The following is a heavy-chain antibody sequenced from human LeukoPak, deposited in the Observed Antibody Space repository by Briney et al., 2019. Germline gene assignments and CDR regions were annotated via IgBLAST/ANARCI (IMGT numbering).Heavy chain of an antibody. J-gene: IGHJ4*02. D-gene: IGHD3-16*01. CDR2: IYTSGST. CDR3: ARVVWGSYYFDY. CDR1: GGSISSYY. V-gene: IGHV4-4*09. Sequence: SETLSLTCTVSGGSISSYYWSWIRQPPGKGLEWIGYIYTSGSTNYNPSLKSRVTISVDTSKNQFSLKLSSVTAADTAVYYCARVVWGSYYFDYWSQGTLVTVSS.